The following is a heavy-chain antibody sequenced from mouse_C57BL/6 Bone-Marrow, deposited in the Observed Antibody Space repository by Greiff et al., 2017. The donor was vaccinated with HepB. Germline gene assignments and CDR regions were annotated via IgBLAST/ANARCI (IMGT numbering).Heavy chain of an antibody. J-gene: IGHJ4*01. Sequence: VKLVESGGGLVKPGGSLKLSCAASGFTFSSYAMSWVRQTPEKRLEWVATISDGGSYTYYPDNVKGRFTISRDNAKNNLYLQMSHLKSEDTAMYYCARGISRYYAMDYWGQGTSVTVSS. CDR2: ISDGGSYT. V-gene: IGHV5-4*03. CDR1: GFTFSSYA. CDR3: ARGISRYYAMDY.